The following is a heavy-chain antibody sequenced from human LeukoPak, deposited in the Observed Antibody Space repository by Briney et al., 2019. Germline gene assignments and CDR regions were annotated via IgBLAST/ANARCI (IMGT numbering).Heavy chain of an antibody. Sequence: SVKVSCKASGGTFSSYAISWVRQAPGQGLEWMGRIIPIFGTANYAQKFQGRVTITTDESTSTAYMELSSLRSEDTAVDYCARDRFGIAVAGIDYWGQGTLVTVSS. V-gene: IGHV1-69*05. CDR1: GGTFSSYA. D-gene: IGHD6-19*01. CDR3: ARDRFGIAVAGIDY. CDR2: IIPIFGTA. J-gene: IGHJ4*02.